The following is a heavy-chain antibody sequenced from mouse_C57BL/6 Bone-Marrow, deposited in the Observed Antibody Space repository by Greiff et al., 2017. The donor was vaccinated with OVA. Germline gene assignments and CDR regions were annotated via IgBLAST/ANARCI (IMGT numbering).Heavy chain of an antibody. D-gene: IGHD1-1*01. V-gene: IGHV7-3*01. J-gene: IGHJ3*01. CDR2: IRHKANGNTT. CDR1: GFTFTDYY. Sequence: EVQVVESGGGLVQPGGSLSLSCAASGFTFTDYYMRWVRQPPGKALAWLGFIRHKANGNTTEYSASVKGRLTISRDTTTRILYLQMNDLSAEDSATAYDARYSYYCSSAWFAYWGQGTLVTVSA. CDR3: ARYSYYCSSAWFAY.